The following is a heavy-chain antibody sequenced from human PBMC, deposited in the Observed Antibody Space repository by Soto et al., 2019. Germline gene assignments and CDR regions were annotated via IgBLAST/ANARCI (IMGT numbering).Heavy chain of an antibody. Sequence: KESGPTLVKPTQTLTLTCTFSGFSLSTRGVGVGWIRQPPGKALEWLALIYWDDDKRYSPSLKSRLTITKDTSKNQVVLTMTNMDPVDTATYYCAHRRSPYCANAVCSPFDYWGQGTLVTVSS. V-gene: IGHV2-5*02. CDR3: AHRRSPYCANAVCSPFDY. CDR2: IYWDDDK. D-gene: IGHD2-8*01. CDR1: GFSLSTRGVG. J-gene: IGHJ4*02.